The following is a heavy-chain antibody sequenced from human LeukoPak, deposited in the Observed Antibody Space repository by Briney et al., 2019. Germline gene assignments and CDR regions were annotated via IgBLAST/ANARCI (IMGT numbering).Heavy chain of an antibody. J-gene: IGHJ3*02. Sequence: SETLSLTCTVSGGSISSGDYYWSWIRQPPGKGLEWIGYIYYSGSTYYNPSLKSRVTISVDTSKSQFSLKLSSVTAADTAVYYCARGTGDDAFDIWGQGTMVTVSS. CDR3: ARGTGDDAFDI. CDR1: GGSISSGDYY. CDR2: IYYSGST. D-gene: IGHD7-27*01. V-gene: IGHV4-30-4*08.